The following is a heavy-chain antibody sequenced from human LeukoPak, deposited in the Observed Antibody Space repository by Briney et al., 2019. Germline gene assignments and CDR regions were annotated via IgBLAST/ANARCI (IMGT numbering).Heavy chain of an antibody. CDR3: GRLARNAWYAVDY. D-gene: IGHD6-19*01. J-gene: IGHJ4*02. CDR2: ILPDGSEK. V-gene: IGHV3-7*01. Sequence: GGSLRLSCAASDFTFSFYWMTWVRQAPGEGLEWVANILPDGSEKYYLDSVKGRFTISRDNPTNSLYLQINSLRAEDTALYYCGRLARNAWYAVDYWGQGSLVTVSS. CDR1: DFTFSFYW.